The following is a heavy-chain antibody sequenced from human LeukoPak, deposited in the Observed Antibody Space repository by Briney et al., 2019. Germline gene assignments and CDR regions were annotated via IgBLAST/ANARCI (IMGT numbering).Heavy chain of an antibody. CDR1: GFTFSSYE. Sequence: GGSLRLSCAASGFTFSSYEMNWVRQAPGKGLEWVSYIISSGSSIYYADSVKGRFTISRDNAKNSLYLQMNSLRAEDTAVYYCARGHGGDRSYYYYYYLAVWPKGTTVTVSS. V-gene: IGHV3-48*03. CDR3: ARGHGGDRSYYYYYYLAV. D-gene: IGHD3-16*01. CDR2: IISSGSSI. J-gene: IGHJ6*03.